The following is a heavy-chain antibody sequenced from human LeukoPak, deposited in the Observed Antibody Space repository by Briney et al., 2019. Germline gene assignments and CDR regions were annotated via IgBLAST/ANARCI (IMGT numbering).Heavy chain of an antibody. CDR2: ISWNSGSI. J-gene: IGHJ4*02. V-gene: IGHV3-9*01. CDR3: ASLMVRGVSRYYFDY. CDR1: GFTFDDYA. D-gene: IGHD3-10*01. Sequence: PGGSLRLSCAASGFTFDDYAMHWVRQAPGKGLEWVSGISWNSGSIGYADSVKGRFTISRDNAKNSLYLQMNSLRAEDTAVYYCASLMVRGVSRYYFDYWGQGTLVTVSS.